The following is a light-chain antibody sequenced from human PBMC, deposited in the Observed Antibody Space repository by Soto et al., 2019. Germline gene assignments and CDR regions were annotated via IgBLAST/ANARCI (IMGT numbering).Light chain of an antibody. CDR2: GAS. Sequence: DIRLIQSPSFLSASVGDSVSITCRASQGINSYLAWYQQKPGKAPKLLIYGASTLQSGVPSRFSGSGSETEFSITISSLKPEDFATYYCQQLNSYPRTFGQGTKVELK. CDR1: QGINSY. CDR3: QQLNSYPRT. V-gene: IGKV1-9*01. J-gene: IGKJ2*01.